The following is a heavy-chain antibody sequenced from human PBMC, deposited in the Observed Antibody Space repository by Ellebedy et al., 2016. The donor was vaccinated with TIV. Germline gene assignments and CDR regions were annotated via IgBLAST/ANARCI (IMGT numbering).Heavy chain of an antibody. CDR1: GYTFSNYD. Sequence: AASVKVSCKAAGYTFSNYDVTWVRQAPGQGLEWMGLISAYKGDTKYSQKFQGRVTMTRDTSTSTVYMELSSLSSEDTALYYCARAPLSGVFYGMDVWGQGTTVTVSS. CDR2: ISAYKGDT. D-gene: IGHD3-16*02. J-gene: IGHJ6*02. V-gene: IGHV1-18*04. CDR3: ARAPLSGVFYGMDV.